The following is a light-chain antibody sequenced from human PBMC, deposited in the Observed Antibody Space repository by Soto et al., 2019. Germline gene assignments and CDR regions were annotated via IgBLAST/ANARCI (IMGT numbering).Light chain of an antibody. Sequence: DIHMTHSPSSLSASVGDTVTITCRASQSISSYLDWYQQKPGKAPKLMIYAESSLQSGVPSRLSGSGSGTDFTLTISSLQPEDFATYYCQQSYSTPLTCGQGTRLEIK. CDR2: AES. CDR1: QSISSY. CDR3: QQSYSTPLT. V-gene: IGKV1-39*01. J-gene: IGKJ5*01.